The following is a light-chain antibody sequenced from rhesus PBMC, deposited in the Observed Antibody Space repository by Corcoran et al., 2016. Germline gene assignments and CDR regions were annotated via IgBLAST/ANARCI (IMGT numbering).Light chain of an antibody. CDR1: QSLLYSSNNKNY. V-gene: IGKV4-1*01. Sequence: DIVMTQSPDSLAVSLGERVTINCKSSQSLLYSSNNKNYLAWYQQKPGQAPKLFIYWASTRESRVPNRFSGSGCGTDFTLTISGLQAEDVAVYYCQQCYSSPWTFGQGTKVGIK. CDR3: QQCYSSPWT. CDR2: WAS. J-gene: IGKJ1*01.